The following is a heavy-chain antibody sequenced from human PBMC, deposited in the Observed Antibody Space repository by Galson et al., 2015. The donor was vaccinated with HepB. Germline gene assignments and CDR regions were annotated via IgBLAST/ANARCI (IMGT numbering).Heavy chain of an antibody. CDR2: IYSGGST. J-gene: IGHJ4*02. CDR1: GFTVSSNS. D-gene: IGHD3-10*01. CDR3: ARATDYYGSGTYGIGY. Sequence: SLRLSCAASGFTVSSNSMSWVRQAPGKGLEWVAVIYSGGSTYYADSVKGRFTISRDSSMNMLYLQMNSLRAEDTAVYYCARATDYYGSGTYGIGYWGQGTLVTVSS. V-gene: IGHV3-66*01.